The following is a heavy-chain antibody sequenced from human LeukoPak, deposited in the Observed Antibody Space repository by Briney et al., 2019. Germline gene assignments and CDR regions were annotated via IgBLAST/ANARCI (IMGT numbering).Heavy chain of an antibody. D-gene: IGHD2-15*01. V-gene: IGHV4-39*01. CDR1: GGSISSSSYY. J-gene: IGHJ5*02. CDR2: IYYSGST. Sequence: SETLSLTCTVSGGSISSSSYYWGWIRQPPGKGLEWIGSIYYSGSTYYNPSLKSRVTISVDTSKNQFSLKLSSVTAADTAVYYCARWGGYCSGGSCDPKNWFDPRGQGTLVTVSS. CDR3: ARWGGYCSGGSCDPKNWFDP.